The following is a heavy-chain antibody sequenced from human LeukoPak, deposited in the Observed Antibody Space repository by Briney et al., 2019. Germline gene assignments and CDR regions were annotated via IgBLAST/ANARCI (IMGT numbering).Heavy chain of an antibody. V-gene: IGHV4-38-2*01. CDR2: IYHSGST. D-gene: IGHD6-13*01. CDR1: GYSISSGYY. J-gene: IGHJ4*02. Sequence: KPSETLSLTCAVSGYSISSGYYWGWIRQPPGKGLEWIASIYHSGSTYYNPSLKSRVTISVDTYKNQLSLKLTSVTAADTAVYYCARRGNSWPYYFDDWGQGTLVTVSS. CDR3: ARRGNSWPYYFDD.